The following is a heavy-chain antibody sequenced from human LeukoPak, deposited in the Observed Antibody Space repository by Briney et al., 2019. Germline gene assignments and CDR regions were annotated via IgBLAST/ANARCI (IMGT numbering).Heavy chain of an antibody. V-gene: IGHV4-4*07. D-gene: IGHD1-26*01. CDR1: GDSITAYY. CDR3: ARSGGSGTYYDGSFDY. Sequence: SETLSLTCSVSGDSITAYYWSWIRQAAGKGLEWIGRIYTSGNTAYNPSLRSRVSMSVDTSKNQLSLNSYSVTAADTAVYYCARSGGSGTYYDGSFDYWGQGTLVTVSS. J-gene: IGHJ4*02. CDR2: IYTSGNT.